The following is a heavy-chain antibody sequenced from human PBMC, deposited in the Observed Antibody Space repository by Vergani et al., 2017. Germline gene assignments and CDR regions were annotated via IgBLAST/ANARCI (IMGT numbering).Heavy chain of an antibody. CDR3: ARDVDATMVREDAFDI. V-gene: IGHV3-13*01. Sequence: EVQLVESGGGLVQPGGSLRLSCAASGFTFSSYDMHWVRQATGKGLEWVSAIGTAGDTYYPGSVKGRFTISRDNDKNSLYLQMNSLRAEDTAVYYCARDVDATMVREDAFDIWGQGTMVTVSS. J-gene: IGHJ3*02. CDR1: GFTFSSYD. D-gene: IGHD3-10*01. CDR2: IGTAGDT.